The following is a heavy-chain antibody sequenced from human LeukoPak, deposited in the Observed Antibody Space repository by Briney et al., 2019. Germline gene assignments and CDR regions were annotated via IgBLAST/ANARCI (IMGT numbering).Heavy chain of an antibody. CDR1: GGSISSGVSY. CDR3: ARDYRFDSGYDLLDAFDV. D-gene: IGHD5-12*01. CDR2: IYYSGSS. Sequence: PSETLSLTCTVSGGSISSGVSYWSWIRQHPGKGLGWIAYIYYSGSSSYNPSLKSRVTISVDTSKNQFSLKLSSVTAADTAVYYCARDYRFDSGYDLLDAFDVWGQGTMVTVSS. J-gene: IGHJ3*01. V-gene: IGHV4-31*03.